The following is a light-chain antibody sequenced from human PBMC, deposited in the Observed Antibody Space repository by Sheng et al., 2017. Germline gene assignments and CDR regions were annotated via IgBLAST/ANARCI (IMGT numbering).Light chain of an antibody. Sequence: SYELTQPPSVSVSPGQTASVTCSGDKLGDKYASWYQHKPGQSPVLVIYQDNKRPSGIPERFSASNSGNTATLAISGTQAMDEADYYCQAWDSITDYVFGTGTKVTVL. V-gene: IGLV3-1*01. CDR3: QAWDSITDYV. J-gene: IGLJ1*01. CDR1: KLGDKY. CDR2: QDN.